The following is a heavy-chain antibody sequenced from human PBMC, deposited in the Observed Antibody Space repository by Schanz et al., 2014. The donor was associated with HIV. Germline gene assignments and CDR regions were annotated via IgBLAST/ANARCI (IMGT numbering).Heavy chain of an antibody. D-gene: IGHD3-16*01. CDR2: ISAGVGTA. J-gene: IGHJ3*02. V-gene: IGHV3-23*04. Sequence: VQLVESGGGFVQPGGSLRLSCATSGFPFAAYAMTWVRQAPGKGLEWVSTISAGVGTASYADSVKGRFTISRDNSKKMLFLQMNRLRAEDTAVYYCAIRTPMISFGAFDIWGRGTMVTVSS. CDR3: AIRTPMISFGAFDI. CDR1: GFPFAAYA.